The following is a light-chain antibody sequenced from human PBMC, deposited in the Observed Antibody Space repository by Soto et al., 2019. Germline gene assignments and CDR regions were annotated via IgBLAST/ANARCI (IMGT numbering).Light chain of an antibody. J-gene: IGLJ1*01. V-gene: IGLV2-14*03. CDR3: SSYSSSGTLYV. CDR1: SSDVGDYDY. CDR2: DVS. Sequence: QSALTQPASVSGSPGQSTTISCTGSSSDVGDYDYVAWYQQHPGKAPKLMIFDVSSRPSGVSNRFSGSKSGSTASLTISGLQAEDEADYFCSSYSSSGTLYVFGTGTKVTVL.